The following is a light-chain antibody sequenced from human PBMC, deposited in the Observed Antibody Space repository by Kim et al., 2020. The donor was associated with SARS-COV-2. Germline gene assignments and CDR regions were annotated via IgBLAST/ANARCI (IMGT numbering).Light chain of an antibody. CDR2: TAS. Sequence: AFVGDRVTITCRASQSITTYLNWYQQKPGKAPNILIYTASSLQSGVPSRFSGSGSGTDFTLTITSLQPEDFATYYCQQSYSAPFTFGPGTIVDIK. CDR3: QQSYSAPFT. CDR1: QSITTY. J-gene: IGKJ3*01. V-gene: IGKV1-39*01.